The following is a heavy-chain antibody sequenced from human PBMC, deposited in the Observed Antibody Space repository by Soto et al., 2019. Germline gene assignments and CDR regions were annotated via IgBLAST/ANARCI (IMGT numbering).Heavy chain of an antibody. J-gene: IGHJ4*02. CDR2: IKSKTDGGTI. Sequence: EVQLVESGGGLVKPGESLRLSCLGSGFTLSNVWMNWVRQAPGKGLEWVGRIKSKTDGGTIDYAAPVKGRFTISKDDSTSTLYLQMNSLKTEDTAVYYCTTWARQGSWGQGTLVTVSS. CDR3: TTWARQGS. D-gene: IGHD2-15*01. V-gene: IGHV3-15*07. CDR1: GFTLSNVW.